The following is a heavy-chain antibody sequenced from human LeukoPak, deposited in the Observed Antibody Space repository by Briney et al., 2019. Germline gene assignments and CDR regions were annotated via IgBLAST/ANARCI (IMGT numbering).Heavy chain of an antibody. Sequence: PSETLSLTCTVSGGSISSSSYYWGWLRQPPGKGLEWIGSIYYSGSTYYNPSLKSRVTISVDTSKNQFSLKLSSVTAADTAVYYCARHGDYGDYGGVGWFDPWGQGTLVTVSS. D-gene: IGHD4-17*01. J-gene: IGHJ5*02. CDR1: GGSISSSSYY. CDR2: IYYSGST. V-gene: IGHV4-39*01. CDR3: ARHGDYGDYGGVGWFDP.